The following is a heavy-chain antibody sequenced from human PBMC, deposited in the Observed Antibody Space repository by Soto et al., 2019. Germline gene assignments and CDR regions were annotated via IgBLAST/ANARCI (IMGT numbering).Heavy chain of an antibody. CDR2: LSGDSGST. J-gene: IGHJ4*02. CDR3: AIPSGLTVTGPDY. CDR1: GFTFSNYA. Sequence: GGSLRLSCAASGFTFSNYATSWVRQAPGEGLEWVSALSGDSGSTYYADSVKGRFTISRDNSKNTLYLQMNSLRAEDTALYYCAIPSGLTVTGPDYWGQGTLVTVSS. V-gene: IGHV3-23*01. D-gene: IGHD6-19*01.